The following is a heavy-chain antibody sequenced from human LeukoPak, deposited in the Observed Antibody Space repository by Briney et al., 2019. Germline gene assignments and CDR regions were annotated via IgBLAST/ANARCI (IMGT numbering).Heavy chain of an antibody. D-gene: IGHD3-22*01. CDR1: VYTFTDYY. CDR3: ARALGNYYDSTVYQAY. J-gene: IGHJ4*02. V-gene: IGHV1-2*02. CDR2: INPKSGVT. Sequence: GASMTVSYNTSVYTFTDYYIHWVRQAPGQGGEGMGWINPKSGVTNYTQNFQDRVNLTSDRAISTAYMDLSGLTSGDTAVYYCARALGNYYDSTVYQAYWGQGHLVAVSS.